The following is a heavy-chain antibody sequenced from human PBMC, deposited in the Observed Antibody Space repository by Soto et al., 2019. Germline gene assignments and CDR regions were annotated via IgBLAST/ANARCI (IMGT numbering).Heavy chain of an antibody. V-gene: IGHV1-46*01. CDR3: ARDSSASATSYSFDY. Sequence: ASVKVSCKASGYKFINHYIHWVRQAPGVGLEWMGIINPNGGGTDYAQKFQGRVTMTTDTYASTVHMELSSLRSEDTAVYFCARDSSASATSYSFDYWGQGALVTVSS. CDR2: INPNGGGT. J-gene: IGHJ4*02. CDR1: GYKFINHY. D-gene: IGHD3-10*01.